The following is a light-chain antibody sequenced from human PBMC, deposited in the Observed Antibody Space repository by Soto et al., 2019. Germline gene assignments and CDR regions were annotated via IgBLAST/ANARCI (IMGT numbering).Light chain of an antibody. J-gene: IGKJ2*01. V-gene: IGKV3-20*01. CDR1: QSLSSY. Sequence: EIVLTQSPGTLSLSPGERATLSCRASQSLSSYLAWYQQKPGQAPRLLIYGASSRATGIPDRFSGSGSGTDFTLTLSSLEPEDFAVYYCRQYGSSPSYTFGQGTKLEIK. CDR3: RQYGSSPSYT. CDR2: GAS.